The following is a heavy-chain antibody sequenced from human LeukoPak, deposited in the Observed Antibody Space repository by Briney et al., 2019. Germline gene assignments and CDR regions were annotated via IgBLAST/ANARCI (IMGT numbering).Heavy chain of an antibody. CDR1: GGSISSYY. CDR3: ARDELGYCSSTSCYEGYYYYYYTDV. D-gene: IGHD2-2*01. Sequence: SETLSLTCTVSGGSISSYYWSWIRQPAGKGLEWIGRIYTSGSTNYNPSLKSRVTMSVDTSKNQFSLKLSSVTAADTAVYYCARDELGYCSSTSCYEGYYYYYYTDVWGKGTTVTVSS. J-gene: IGHJ6*03. V-gene: IGHV4-4*07. CDR2: IYTSGST.